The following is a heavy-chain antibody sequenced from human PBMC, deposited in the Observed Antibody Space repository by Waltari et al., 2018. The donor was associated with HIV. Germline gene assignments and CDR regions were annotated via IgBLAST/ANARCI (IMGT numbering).Heavy chain of an antibody. V-gene: IGHV1-69*13. CDR2: IHPTIGTA. D-gene: IGHD3-22*01. J-gene: IGHJ4*02. Sequence: QVQLVQSGAEVKKPGSSVKVSCKASGGTFSSYAISWVRQVAGQGLEWTGGIHPTIGTAKCAQRLQVRVTITADESTSTVYMELSSLRSEDTAVYYCAGNYYDSSGYYYFDYWGQGTLVNVSS. CDR3: AGNYYDSSGYYYFDY. CDR1: GGTFSSYA.